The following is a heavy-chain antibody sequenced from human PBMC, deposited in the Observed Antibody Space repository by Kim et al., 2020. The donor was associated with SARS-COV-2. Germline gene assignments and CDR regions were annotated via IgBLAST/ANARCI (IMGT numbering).Heavy chain of an antibody. CDR3: TRENYFGSGSGDYFDY. D-gene: IGHD3-10*01. J-gene: IGHJ4*02. V-gene: IGHV3-30*09. CDR2: ISSDGTNK. CDR1: GFTFSDFA. Sequence: GGSLRLSCAASGFTFSDFAIHWVRQAPGKGLGWLAIISSDGTNKYYADSVRGRFAISRDNSKNTVYLQMNSLRSEATAVYYCTRENYFGSGSGDYFDYWGQGTLVTVSS.